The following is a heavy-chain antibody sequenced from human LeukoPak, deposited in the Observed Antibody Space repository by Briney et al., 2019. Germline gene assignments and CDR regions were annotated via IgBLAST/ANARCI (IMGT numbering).Heavy chain of an antibody. J-gene: IGHJ6*03. Sequence: PSETLSLTCAVYGGSFSGYYWSWIRQPPGKGLEWIGEINHSGSTNYNPSLKSRVTISVDTSKNQFSLKLSSVTAADTAVYYCASNSPTKRSGWYLSYYYMDVWGKGTTVTISS. V-gene: IGHV4-34*01. CDR2: INHSGST. D-gene: IGHD6-19*01. CDR3: ASNSPTKRSGWYLSYYYMDV. CDR1: GGSFSGYY.